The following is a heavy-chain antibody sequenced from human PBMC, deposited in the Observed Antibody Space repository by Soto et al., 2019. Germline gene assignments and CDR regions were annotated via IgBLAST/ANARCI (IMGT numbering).Heavy chain of an antibody. CDR1: AFSLSTTGVG. CDR2: VYCAEYK. D-gene: IGHD2-21*01. J-gene: IGHJ4*02. Sequence: QITLKESGPALGKPTQTLTLTCTFSAFSLSTTGVGVSWSRQPPGEALEWLALVYCAEYKHFTSSLESRLTTNKDPTKPHMVPTIANRAPVEPAKYYWVRKWGGDRILDSGGQGTLVTVSS. CDR3: VRKWGGDRILDS. V-gene: IGHV2-5*02.